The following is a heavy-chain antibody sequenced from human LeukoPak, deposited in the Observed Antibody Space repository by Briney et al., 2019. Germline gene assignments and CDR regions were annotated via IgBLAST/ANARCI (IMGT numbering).Heavy chain of an antibody. J-gene: IGHJ4*02. Sequence: GGSLRLSCAASGFTFSSYAMSWVRQAPGKGLEWVAVIWYDGSNKYYADSVKGRFTISRDNSKNTLYLQMNSLRAEDTAVYYCARDPDTAMVPDYWGQGTLVTVSS. CDR2: IWYDGSNK. V-gene: IGHV3-33*08. D-gene: IGHD5-18*01. CDR1: GFTFSSYA. CDR3: ARDPDTAMVPDY.